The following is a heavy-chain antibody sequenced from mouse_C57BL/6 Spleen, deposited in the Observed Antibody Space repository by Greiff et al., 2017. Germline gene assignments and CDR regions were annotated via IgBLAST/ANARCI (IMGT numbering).Heavy chain of an antibody. CDR2: IHPNSGST. V-gene: IGHV1-64*01. J-gene: IGHJ4*01. D-gene: IGHD1-1*01. CDR3: ARSSITTVVSMDY. CDR1: GYTFTSYW. Sequence: QVQLKQPGAELVKPGASVKMSCKASGYTFTSYWITWVKQRPGQGLEWIGMIHPNSGSTNYNEKFKSKATLTVDKSSSTAYMQLSSLTSEDSAVYYCARSSITTVVSMDYWGQGTSVTVSS.